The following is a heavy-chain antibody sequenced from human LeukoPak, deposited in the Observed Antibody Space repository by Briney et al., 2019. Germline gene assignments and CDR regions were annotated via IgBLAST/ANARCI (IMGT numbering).Heavy chain of an antibody. V-gene: IGHV3-33*06. J-gene: IGHJ6*02. D-gene: IGHD6-19*01. CDR2: IWFDGSNK. CDR3: AKAVAATGHYYFGMDV. CDR1: GFTFSSYG. Sequence: GRSLRLSCTASGFTFSSYGMHWVRQAPGKGLEWVAVIWFDGSNKYYADSVKGRPTISRDNSKSTLYLQMNSLRAEDTAVYYCAKAVAATGHYYFGMDVWGQGTTVTVSS.